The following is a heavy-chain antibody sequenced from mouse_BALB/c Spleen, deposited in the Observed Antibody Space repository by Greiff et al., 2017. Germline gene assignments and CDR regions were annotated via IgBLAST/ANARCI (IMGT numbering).Heavy chain of an antibody. D-gene: IGHD4-1*02. CDR1: GFSLTSYG. V-gene: IGHV2-9*02. CDR3: ARGGNWVNPDYAMDY. J-gene: IGHJ4*01. Sequence: QVQLKESGPGLVAPSQSLSITCTVSGFSLTSYGVHWVRQPPGKGLEWLGVIWAGGSTNYNSALMSRLSISKDNSKSQVFLKMNSLQTDDTAMYYCARGGNWVNPDYAMDYWGQGTSVTVSS. CDR2: IWAGGST.